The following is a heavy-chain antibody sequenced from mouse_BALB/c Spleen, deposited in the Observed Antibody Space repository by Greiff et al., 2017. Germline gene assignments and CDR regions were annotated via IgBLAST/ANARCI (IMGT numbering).Heavy chain of an antibody. CDR2: INPSSGYT. CDR1: GYTFTSYT. V-gene: IGHV1-4*01. J-gene: IGHJ3*01. Sequence: VQLQESGAELARPGASVKMSCKASGYTFTSYTMHWVKQRPGQGLEWIGYINPSSGYTNYNQKFKDKATLTADKSSSTAYMQLSSLTSEDSAVYYCARDDGYPWFAYWGQGTLVTVSA. CDR3: ARDDGYPWFAY. D-gene: IGHD2-3*01.